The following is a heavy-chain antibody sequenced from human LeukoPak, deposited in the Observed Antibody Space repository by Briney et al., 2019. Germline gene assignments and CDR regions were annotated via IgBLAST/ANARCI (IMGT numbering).Heavy chain of an antibody. Sequence: SETLSLTCTVSGGSISSYYWSWIRQPPGKGLEWIGYIYYSGSTNYNSSLRSRVTISVDTSKNQFSLKLRSVTAADTAVYYCARVEYSSSWYAFNYFDYWGQGTLVTVSS. D-gene: IGHD6-13*01. CDR2: IYYSGST. CDR3: ARVEYSSSWYAFNYFDY. J-gene: IGHJ4*02. CDR1: GGSISSYY. V-gene: IGHV4-59*01.